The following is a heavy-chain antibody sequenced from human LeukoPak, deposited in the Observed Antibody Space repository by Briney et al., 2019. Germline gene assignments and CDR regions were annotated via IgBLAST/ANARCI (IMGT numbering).Heavy chain of an antibody. V-gene: IGHV3-7*01. D-gene: IGHD6-6*01. Sequence: GGSLRLSCAASGFTFSHYWMSWVRQAPGKGLEWLANIKEGGSVKYYVDSVKGRFTISRDNAKNSPYLQMNSLRAEDTAVCYRARIGYSSSSFDYWGQGALVTVSS. CDR2: IKEGGSVK. CDR3: ARIGYSSSSFDY. J-gene: IGHJ4*02. CDR1: GFTFSHYW.